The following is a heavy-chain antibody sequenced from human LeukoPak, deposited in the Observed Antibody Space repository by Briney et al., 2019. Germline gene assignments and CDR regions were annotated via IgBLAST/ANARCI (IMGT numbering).Heavy chain of an antibody. Sequence: SETLSLTCTVSGGSISSYYWSWVRQPAGKGLEWIGRIYASGNTNYNPSLKGRVTVTVDTSKNQFSLNLSSVTAADTAVYYCARGRGSSWYYFDSWGQGTLVAVSS. J-gene: IGHJ4*02. V-gene: IGHV4-4*07. CDR2: IYASGNT. CDR3: ARGRGSSWYYFDS. CDR1: GGSISSYY. D-gene: IGHD6-13*01.